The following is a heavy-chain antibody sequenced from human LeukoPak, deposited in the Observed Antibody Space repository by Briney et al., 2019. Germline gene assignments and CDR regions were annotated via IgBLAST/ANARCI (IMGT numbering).Heavy chain of an antibody. CDR2: IDPSSGST. D-gene: IGHD3-10*01. Sequence: GASVKVSCKASAYTFSSYLMHWVRQAPGQGLEGMGLIDPSSGSTGYAQKLQGRVTMTRDTSTSTVYMELSSLRSEDTAVYYCARDLGLRGVTNWFDPWGQGTLVTVSS. J-gene: IGHJ5*02. V-gene: IGHV1-46*04. CDR1: AYTFSSYL. CDR3: ARDLGLRGVTNWFDP.